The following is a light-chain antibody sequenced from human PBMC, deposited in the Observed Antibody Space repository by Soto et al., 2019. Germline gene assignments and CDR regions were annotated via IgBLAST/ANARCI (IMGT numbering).Light chain of an antibody. V-gene: IGLV1-40*01. CDR3: QSYASSLSAL. J-gene: IGLJ3*02. Sequence: QSVLTQPPSVSGAPGQRVTISCTGSSSNIGAGYDVHWYQQLPGTAPKLLIYGNSNRPSGVPDRFSGSKSGTSASLAITGLQAEDEADYYCQSYASSLSALFGGGTKLTVL. CDR1: SSNIGAGYD. CDR2: GNS.